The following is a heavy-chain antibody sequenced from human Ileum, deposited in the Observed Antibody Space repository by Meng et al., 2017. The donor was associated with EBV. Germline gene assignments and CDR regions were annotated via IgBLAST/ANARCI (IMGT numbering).Heavy chain of an antibody. Sequence: VQLVESVWGVGQPGRSLSVYFEASGFSFDTFDMHWARQAPGKGLEWVAVISYDENIKFYADSVKGRFTISRDNSKNTLYLQLNSLRPDDTAFYYCTNLSFWGQGTLVTVSS. J-gene: IGHJ4*02. CDR1: GFSFDTFD. D-gene: IGHD2/OR15-2a*01. CDR3: TNLSF. CDR2: ISYDENIK. V-gene: IGHV3-30*18.